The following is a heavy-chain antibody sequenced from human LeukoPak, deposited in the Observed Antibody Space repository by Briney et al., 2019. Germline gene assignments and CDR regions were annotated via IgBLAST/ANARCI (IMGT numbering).Heavy chain of an antibody. CDR3: ASPSEGGAFDY. V-gene: IGHV3-23*01. D-gene: IGHD3-16*01. J-gene: IGHJ4*02. Sequence: PGGSLRLSCAASGFTFSTYAMNWVRQAPGKGLDWVAGILGGGGTTYYANSVKGRFTISRDNSKNTLYLQMNSLRAEDTAVYYCASPSEGGAFDYWGQGTLVTVSS. CDR2: ILGGGGTT. CDR1: GFTFSTYA.